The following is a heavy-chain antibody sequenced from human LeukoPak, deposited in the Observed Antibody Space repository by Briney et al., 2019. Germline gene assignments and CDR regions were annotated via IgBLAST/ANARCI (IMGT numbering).Heavy chain of an antibody. J-gene: IGHJ3*02. CDR3: GRGGGIRRYDAFDI. V-gene: IGHV3-53*01. CDR1: GFIFTNFF. D-gene: IGHD3-16*01. Sequence: PGGSLRLSCAASGFIFTNFFMSWVRQAPGKGLEWVSVVYSGGNTYYADFVKGRFTISRDNSKNTLYLQMNSLRAEGTAVYYCGRGGGIRRYDAFDIWGQGTMVTVSS. CDR2: VYSGGNT.